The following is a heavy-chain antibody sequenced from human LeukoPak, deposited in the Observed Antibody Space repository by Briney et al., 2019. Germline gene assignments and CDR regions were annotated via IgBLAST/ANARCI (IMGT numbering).Heavy chain of an antibody. V-gene: IGHV4-59*01. D-gene: IGHD6-13*01. CDR2: IYYSGST. J-gene: IGHJ3*01. CDR1: GGSISSYY. Sequence: SETLSLTCTVSGGSISSYYWSWIRQPPGKGLEWIGYIYYSGSTNYNPSLKSRVTISVDTSKNQFYLKMNSVTAADTAVYYCATEVYSSSDAFDVWGQGTRVTVSS. CDR3: ATEVYSSSDAFDV.